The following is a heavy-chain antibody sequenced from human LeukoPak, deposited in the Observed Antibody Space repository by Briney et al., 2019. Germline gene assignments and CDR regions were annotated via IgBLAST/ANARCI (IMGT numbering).Heavy chain of an antibody. J-gene: IGHJ4*02. CDR3: TRDSCHRGRCHSDY. CDR2: IWYEGSNL. V-gene: IGHV3-33*01. Sequence: VGSLRLSCAASRFTFSSYGMHSVRQAPGNRLEWWSVIWYEGSNLHYADSGQGHFAISRDNSNITLDLQISNLRGHDMVVQYYTRDSCHRGRCHSDYWGQGTVLTVS. D-gene: IGHD2-15*01. CDR1: RFTFSSYG.